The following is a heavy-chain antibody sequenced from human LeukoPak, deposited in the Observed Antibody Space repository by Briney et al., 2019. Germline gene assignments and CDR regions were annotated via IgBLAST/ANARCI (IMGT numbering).Heavy chain of an antibody. CDR2: VTQDGSKK. CDR1: GVTISSYC. Sequence: GGSLRVSCAASGVTISSYCTTWVRQAPGRGLEWVANVTQDGSKKNYVDSVRGRFTISRDNAKNSLYLQMNSLRAEDTAVYYCATPLDYYDSSGYHQGGDWGQGTLVTVSS. D-gene: IGHD3-22*01. J-gene: IGHJ4*02. CDR3: ATPLDYYDSSGYHQGGD. V-gene: IGHV3-7*03.